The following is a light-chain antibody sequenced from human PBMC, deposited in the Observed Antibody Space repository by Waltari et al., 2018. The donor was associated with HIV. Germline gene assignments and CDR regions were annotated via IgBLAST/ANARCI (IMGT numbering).Light chain of an antibody. CDR2: GNS. CDR1: SSNIGTGYD. V-gene: IGLV1-40*01. CDR3: QSYDSSLSGYAV. J-gene: IGLJ7*01. Sequence: SVLTQPLSVSGAPGQRVPISCTGCSSNIGTGYDVHWYQHLPGTAPKLHIYGNSNRHSGVPDRFSGSKSGTSASLAITGLQAEDEADYYCQSYDSSLSGYAVFGGGTQLTVL.